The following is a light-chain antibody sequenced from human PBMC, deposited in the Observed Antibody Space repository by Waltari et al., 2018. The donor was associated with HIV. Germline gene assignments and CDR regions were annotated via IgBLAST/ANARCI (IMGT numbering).Light chain of an antibody. Sequence: SALTQEVSVSGTVGQKVTLSCPGTSNTVGTYAVGWYQQISHGAPKTVMFGDSLPSGIPDRFSGSKSGTTASLTISGLQPEDDADYYCSTWDYSLSAPLFGGGTKLTVL. CDR1: SNTVGTYA. CDR2: GDS. V-gene: IGLV1-36*01. J-gene: IGLJ2*01. CDR3: STWDYSLSAPL.